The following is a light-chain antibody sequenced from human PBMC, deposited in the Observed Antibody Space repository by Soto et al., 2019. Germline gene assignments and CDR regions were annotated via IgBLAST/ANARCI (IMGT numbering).Light chain of an antibody. CDR3: QHYGRSPS. J-gene: IGKJ1*01. CDR2: GAY. Sequence: ETTLTQSPDTLSLSPGEGATLSCRASQIIGSAYLAWYQQKPGQAPRLLIFGAYTRATGTPHRFSGSGSGTDFTLTISALESEDVGVYYCQHYGRSPSFGRGTKFEIK. V-gene: IGKV3-20*01. CDR1: QIIGSAY.